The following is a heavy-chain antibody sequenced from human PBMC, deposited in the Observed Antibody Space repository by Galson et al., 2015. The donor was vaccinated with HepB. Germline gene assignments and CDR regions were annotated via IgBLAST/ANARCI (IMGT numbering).Heavy chain of an antibody. CDR3: AKVVGEYSSGWGDAFDI. J-gene: IGHJ3*02. CDR2: ISASGGST. Sequence: SLRLSCAASGFTFSSYAMSWVRQAPGKGLEWVSAISASGGSTYYADSVKGRFTISRDNSKNTLYLQMNSLRAEDTAVYYCAKVVGEYSSGWGDAFDIWGQGTMVTVSS. CDR1: GFTFSSYA. D-gene: IGHD6-19*01. V-gene: IGHV3-23*01.